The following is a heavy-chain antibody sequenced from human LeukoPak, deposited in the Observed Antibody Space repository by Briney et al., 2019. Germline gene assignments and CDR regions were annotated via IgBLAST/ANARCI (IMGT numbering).Heavy chain of an antibody. CDR1: GFIFSNYD. CDR2: ITGSSRTK. J-gene: IGHJ3*01. V-gene: IGHV3-48*01. Sequence: GGSLRLSCAGSGFIFSNYDMNWVRQAPGKGLEWVSYITGSSRTKSYADSVKGRFTISRDNAENSVYLQMNSLRAEDTAVYYCARPTSSGWYSHWGQGTMVTVSS. CDR3: ARPTSSGWYSH. D-gene: IGHD6-19*01.